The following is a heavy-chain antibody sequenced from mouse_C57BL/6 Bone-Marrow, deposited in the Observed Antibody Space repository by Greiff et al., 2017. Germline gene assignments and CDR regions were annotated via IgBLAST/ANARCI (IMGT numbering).Heavy chain of an antibody. V-gene: IGHV1-59*01. CDR2: IDPSDSYT. CDR1: GYTFTSYW. J-gene: IGHJ1*03. Sequence: VQLQQPGAELVRPGTSVKLSCKASGYTFTSYWMHWVKQRPGQGLEWIGVIDPSDSYTNYNQKFKGKATLPVDTSSRTAYMQLSSLTSEDSAVYYCASPLYYGSSYWYFDVWGTGTTVTVSS. D-gene: IGHD1-1*01. CDR3: ASPLYYGSSYWYFDV.